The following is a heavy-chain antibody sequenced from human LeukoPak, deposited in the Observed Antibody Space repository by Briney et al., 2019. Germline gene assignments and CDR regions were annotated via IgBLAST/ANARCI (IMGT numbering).Heavy chain of an antibody. CDR1: GGSISSYY. Sequence: KPSETLSLTCIVSGGSISSYYWNWIRQPAGKGLEWVGRIYPSGSTNYNPSLESRVTMSVDTSKNQFSLNLSSVTAADTAVYYCARCIQLWPHYYYYMDVWGKGTTVTISS. V-gene: IGHV4-4*07. CDR3: ARCIQLWPHYYYYMDV. D-gene: IGHD5-18*01. J-gene: IGHJ6*03. CDR2: IYPSGST.